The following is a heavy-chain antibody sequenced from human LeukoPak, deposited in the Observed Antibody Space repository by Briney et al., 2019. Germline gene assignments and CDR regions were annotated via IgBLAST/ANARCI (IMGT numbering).Heavy chain of an antibody. CDR1: GYTFTDHY. J-gene: IGHJ3*02. CDR2: IKPDSGGT. V-gene: IGHV1-2*02. CDR3: ARRGGTYRNSWYSFDI. Sequence: ASVKVSCKASGYTFTDHYMHWVRQAPGQGLEWMGWIKPDSGGTNYAQKFQGRITMTRDTSISTAYMELSSLRSDDTAVYYCARRGGTYRNSWYSFDIWGQGTMVTVSS. D-gene: IGHD6-13*01.